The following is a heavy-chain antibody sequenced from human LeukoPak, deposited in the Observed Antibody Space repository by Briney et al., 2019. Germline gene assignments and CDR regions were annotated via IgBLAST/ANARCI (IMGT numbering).Heavy chain of an antibody. J-gene: IGHJ4*02. CDR2: ISSSSSYI. D-gene: IGHD3-3*01. CDR3: ARGGDFWSGYPDYFDY. CDR1: GFTFSSYS. V-gene: IGHV3-21*01. Sequence: PGGSLRLSCAASGFTFSSYSMNWVRQAPGKGLEWVSSISSSSSYIYYADSVKGRFTISRDNAKNSLYLQMNSLRAEDTAVYYCARGGDFWSGYPDYFDYWGQGTLVTVSS.